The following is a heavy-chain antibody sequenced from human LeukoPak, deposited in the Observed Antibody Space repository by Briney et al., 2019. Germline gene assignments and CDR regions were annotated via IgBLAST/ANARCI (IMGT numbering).Heavy chain of an antibody. D-gene: IGHD5-12*01. CDR2: IIPIFGTA. CDR3: ARGRKRLRLDAFDI. Sequence: SVKVSCKASGYTFTGYYMHWVRQAPGQGLEWMGGIIPIFGTANYAQKFQGRVTITADESTSTAYMELSSLRSEDTAVYYCARGRKRLRLDAFDIWGQGTMVTVSS. V-gene: IGHV1-69*13. CDR1: GYTFTGYY. J-gene: IGHJ3*02.